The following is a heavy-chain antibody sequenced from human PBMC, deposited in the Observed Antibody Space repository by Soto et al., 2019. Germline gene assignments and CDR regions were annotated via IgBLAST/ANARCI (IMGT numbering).Heavy chain of an antibody. D-gene: IGHD6-19*01. CDR3: ARAPVAGENWFDP. V-gene: IGHV3-33*01. CDR2: IWYDGSNK. Sequence: QVQLVESGGGVVQPGRSLRLSCAASGFTFSSYGMHWVRQAPGKGLEWVAVIWYDGSNKYYADSVKGRFTISRDNSENTLYLLMNSLRAEDTAVYYCARAPVAGENWFDPWGQGTLVTVSS. CDR1: GFTFSSYG. J-gene: IGHJ5*02.